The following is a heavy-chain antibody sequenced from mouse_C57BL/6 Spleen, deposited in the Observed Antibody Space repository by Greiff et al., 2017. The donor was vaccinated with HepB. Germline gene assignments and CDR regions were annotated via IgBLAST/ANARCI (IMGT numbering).Heavy chain of an antibody. J-gene: IGHJ2*01. CDR1: GFSFNTYA. CDR3: VRHAWEDDYFDY. V-gene: IGHV10-1*01. D-gene: IGHD4-1*01. Sequence: EVQLVESGGGLVQPKGSLKLSCAASGFSFNTYAMNWVRQAPGKGLEWVARIRSKSNNYATYYADSVKDRFTISRDDSESMLYLQMNNLKTEDTAMYYCVRHAWEDDYFDYWGQGTTLTVSS. CDR2: IRSKSNNYAT.